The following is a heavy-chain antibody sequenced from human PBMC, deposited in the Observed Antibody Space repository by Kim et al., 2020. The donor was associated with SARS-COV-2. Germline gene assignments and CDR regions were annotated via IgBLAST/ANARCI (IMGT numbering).Heavy chain of an antibody. Sequence: GGSLRLSCAAPGFTFSSYAMHWVRQAPGKGLEWVAVISYDGSNKYYVDSVKGRFTISRDNSKTTLYLQMNSLRAEDTAVYYCARGQDVLRYFDWWPAKKDAFDIWGQGTMVTVSS. CDR3: ARGQDVLRYFDWWPAKKDAFDI. CDR1: GFTFSSYA. D-gene: IGHD3-9*01. V-gene: IGHV3-30*04. CDR2: ISYDGSNK. J-gene: IGHJ3*02.